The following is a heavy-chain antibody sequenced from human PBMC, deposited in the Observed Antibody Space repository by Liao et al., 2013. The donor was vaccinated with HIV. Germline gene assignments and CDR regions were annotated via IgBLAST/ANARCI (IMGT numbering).Heavy chain of an antibody. J-gene: IGHJ4*02. V-gene: IGHV4-39*07. CDR3: ARELVGAYTRYFDY. CDR1: GGSISSSSYY. CDR2: IYYSGST. Sequence: QLQLQESGPGLVKPSETLSLTCTVSGGSISSSSYYWGWIRQPPGKGLEWIGSIYYSGSTYYNPSLKSRVTISVDTSKNQFSLKLSSVTAADTAVYYCARELVGAYTRYFDYWGQGTLVTVSS. D-gene: IGHD1-26*01.